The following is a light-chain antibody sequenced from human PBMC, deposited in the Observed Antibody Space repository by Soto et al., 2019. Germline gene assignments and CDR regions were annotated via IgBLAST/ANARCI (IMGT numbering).Light chain of an antibody. CDR3: QQYNNWPPT. CDR1: QSVNIN. CDR2: GAS. V-gene: IGKV3-15*01. J-gene: IGKJ5*01. Sequence: EIVMTQSPATLSVSPGERATLSCRASQSVNINLAWYQQKPGQAPRRLIYGASTRATGIPARFSGSVSGTEFTLTISSLQSEDFAVYYCQQYNNWPPTFGQGTRLEIK.